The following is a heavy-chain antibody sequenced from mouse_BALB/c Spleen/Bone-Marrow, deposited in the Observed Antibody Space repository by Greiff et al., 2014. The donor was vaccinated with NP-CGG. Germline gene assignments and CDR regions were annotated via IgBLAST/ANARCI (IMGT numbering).Heavy chain of an antibody. CDR1: GFNIKDTY. Sequence: EVQLQQSGAELVKPGASVKLSCTASGFNIKDTYMHWVKQRPEQGLEWIGRIDPANGNTKYDPKFQGKATITADTSSNTACLQLSSLTSEDTAVYYCASYYYGSSLFAYWGQGTLVTVSA. CDR2: IDPANGNT. J-gene: IGHJ3*01. D-gene: IGHD1-1*01. CDR3: ASYYYGSSLFAY. V-gene: IGHV14-3*02.